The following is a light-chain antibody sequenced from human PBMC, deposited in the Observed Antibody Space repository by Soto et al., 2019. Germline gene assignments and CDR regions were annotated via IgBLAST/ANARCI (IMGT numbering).Light chain of an antibody. J-gene: IGKJ5*01. V-gene: IGKV3-11*01. CDR2: DAS. Sequence: EIVLTQAPATLSLSPGERATLSCRASQSVTTFLAWYQQKPGQAPRLLIYDASDRAPGIPARFSGSRSATDFTLTINNLEPEDFAVYYCQYFCNWPQSIAFGQLTRLEIK. CDR3: QYFCNWPQSIA. CDR1: QSVTTF.